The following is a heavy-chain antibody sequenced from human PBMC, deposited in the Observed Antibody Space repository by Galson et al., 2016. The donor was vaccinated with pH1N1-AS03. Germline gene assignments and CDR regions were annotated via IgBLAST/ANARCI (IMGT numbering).Heavy chain of an antibody. D-gene: IGHD3-10*01. CDR3: SRHRKPYGSGSDFDY. CDR2: IDPSDSYT. Sequence: QSGAEVKMPGESLKISCQGSGYTSTIYWISWVRQMPGKGLEWMGKIDPSDSYTYYSPSFRGHVTFSIVKSTSTAFLQWNNRKASDSALYFCSRHRKPYGSGSDFDYRGKGSLVVVSS. J-gene: IGHJ4*02. V-gene: IGHV5-10-1*01. CDR1: GYTSTIYW.